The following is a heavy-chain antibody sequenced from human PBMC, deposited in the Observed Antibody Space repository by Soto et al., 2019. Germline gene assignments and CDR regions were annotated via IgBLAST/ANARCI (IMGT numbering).Heavy chain of an antibody. V-gene: IGHV3-30*18. CDR1: GFTFSSYG. Sequence: PVGSLRLSCAASGFTFSSYGMHWVRQAPGKGLEWVAVISYDGSNKYYADSVKGRFTISRDNSKNTLYLQMNSLRAEDTAVYYCAKDPVTKGLARYFDYCGQRTLVTVSS. CDR3: AKDPVTKGLARYFDY. D-gene: IGHD4-17*01. J-gene: IGHJ4*02. CDR2: ISYDGSNK.